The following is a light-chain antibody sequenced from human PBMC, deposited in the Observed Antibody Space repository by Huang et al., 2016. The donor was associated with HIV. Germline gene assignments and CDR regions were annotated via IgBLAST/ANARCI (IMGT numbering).Light chain of an antibody. CDR1: QSVSSY. CDR3: QQRNNWPRT. Sequence: EIVLTQSPATLSLSPGERATLSCRASQSVSSYLAWYQQKPGQAPRLLIYDSSNRATGIPARFSGSGYGTDFTLTISSLEPEDFAVYHCQQRNNWPRTFGQGTKVEIK. J-gene: IGKJ1*01. V-gene: IGKV3-11*01. CDR2: DSS.